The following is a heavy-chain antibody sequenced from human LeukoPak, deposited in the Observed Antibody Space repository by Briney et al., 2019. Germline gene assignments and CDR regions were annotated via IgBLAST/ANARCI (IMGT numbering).Heavy chain of an antibody. CDR2: IYYGGTS. D-gene: IGHD4/OR15-4a*01. CDR3: ARHDGRGGATMGALDY. Sequence: SETLSLTCTVSGGSISSSCYFWGRIRQPPGTGLEWIGSIYYGGTSYYNPSLKSRVTISVDTSKNQFSLNLSSVTATDTAVYYCARHDGRGGATMGALDYWGRGTLVTVSS. J-gene: IGHJ4*02. V-gene: IGHV4-39*01. CDR1: GGSISSSCYF.